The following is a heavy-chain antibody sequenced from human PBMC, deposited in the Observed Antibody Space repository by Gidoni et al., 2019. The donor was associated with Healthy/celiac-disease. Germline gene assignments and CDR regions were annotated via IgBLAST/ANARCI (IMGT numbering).Heavy chain of an antibody. CDR1: GFTLSSYA. Sequence: EVQLVESGGGLVQPGGSRRLSCAASGFTLSSYAMSWVRQAPGKGLEWVSAISGSGGSTYYADSVKGRFTISRDNSKNTLYLQMNSLRAEDTAVYYCANLKGIAVALPWGQGTLVTVSS. CDR3: ANLKGIAVALP. J-gene: IGHJ5*02. D-gene: IGHD6-19*01. V-gene: IGHV3-23*04. CDR2: ISGSGGST.